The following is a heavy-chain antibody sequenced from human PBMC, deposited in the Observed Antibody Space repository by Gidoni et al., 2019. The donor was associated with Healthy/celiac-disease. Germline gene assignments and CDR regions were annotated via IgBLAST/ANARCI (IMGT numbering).Heavy chain of an antibody. D-gene: IGHD5-18*01. Sequence: QVQLVESGGGVVQPGRSLRLSCAASGFTFSSYGMHWVRQAPGKGLEWVAVISYDGSNKYYADSVKGRFTISRDNSKNTLYLQMNSLRAEDTAVYYCAKDNPADTAMGGWCDYWGQGTLVTVSS. CDR3: AKDNPADTAMGGWCDY. CDR2: ISYDGSNK. J-gene: IGHJ4*02. CDR1: GFTFSSYG. V-gene: IGHV3-30*18.